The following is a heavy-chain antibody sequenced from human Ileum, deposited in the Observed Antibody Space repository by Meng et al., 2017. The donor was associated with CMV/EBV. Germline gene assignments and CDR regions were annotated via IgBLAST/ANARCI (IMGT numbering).Heavy chain of an antibody. CDR2: ISWDDDT. CDR1: GFSLSSGGVG. D-gene: IGHD5-18*01. CDR3: AHNTPSRFNY. Sequence: QITLKESGPTVVKPTQTLTLTCTFSGFSLSSGGVGVGWIRQPPGKALEWLALISWDDDTRYSPSLKTRLTITKDTSKNQVVLTMTNMDPVDTATYYCAHNTPSRFNYWGQGTLVTVSS. V-gene: IGHV2-5*02. J-gene: IGHJ4*02.